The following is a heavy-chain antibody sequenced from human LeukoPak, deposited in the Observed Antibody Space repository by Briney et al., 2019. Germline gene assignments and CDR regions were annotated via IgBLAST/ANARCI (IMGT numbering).Heavy chain of an antibody. Sequence: ASVKVSCKASGYTFTGYYMHWVRQAPGQGLEWMGWINPNSGGTNYAQKFQGWVTMTRDTSISTAYMELSRLRSDDTAVYYCARQESGGNSLWYFDLWGRGTLVTVSS. J-gene: IGHJ2*01. CDR3: ARQESGGNSLWYFDL. CDR1: GYTFTGYY. V-gene: IGHV1-2*04. D-gene: IGHD4-23*01. CDR2: INPNSGGT.